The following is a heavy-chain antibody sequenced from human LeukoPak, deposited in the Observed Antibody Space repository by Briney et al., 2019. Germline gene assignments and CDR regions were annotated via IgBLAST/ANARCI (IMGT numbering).Heavy chain of an antibody. CDR3: ARERGTVAFYYMDV. CDR1: GDSIGSGRSY. D-gene: IGHD4-17*01. V-gene: IGHV4-31*03. CDR2: IDSSGGT. J-gene: IGHJ6*03. Sequence: SETLSLTCTVSGDSIGSGRSYWTWIRQRPGKGLEWIGYIDSSGGTYYNASLKSRLSMSLDTSKSQFSLRLRSVTAADTGVYYCARERGTVAFYYMDVWGTGTTVTVSS.